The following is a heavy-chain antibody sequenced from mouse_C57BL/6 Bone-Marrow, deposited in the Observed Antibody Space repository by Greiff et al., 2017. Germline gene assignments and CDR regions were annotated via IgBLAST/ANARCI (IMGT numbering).Heavy chain of an antibody. CDR1: GYSITSGYD. CDR2: ISYSGST. V-gene: IGHV3-1*01. J-gene: IGHJ2*01. Sequence: EVQRVESGPGMVKPSQSLSLTCTVTGYSITSGYDWPWIRHFPGNKLAWMGYISYSGSTNYNPSLKSRISITHDTSKNQFFLKVNSVTTEDTATYYCARGDFNYYGSNYFDYWGQGTTRTVSS. D-gene: IGHD1-1*01. CDR3: ARGDFNYYGSNYFDY.